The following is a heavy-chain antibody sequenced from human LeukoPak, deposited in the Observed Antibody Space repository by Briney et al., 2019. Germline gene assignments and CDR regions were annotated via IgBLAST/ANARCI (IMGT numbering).Heavy chain of an antibody. CDR2: IYYSGST. CDR3: AREMMIGYWYFDL. CDR1: GGSISSGDYY. Sequence: PSQTLSLTCTVSGGSISSGDYYWSWIRQPPGKGLEWIGYIYYSGSTYYNPSLKSRVTISVDTSKNQFSLKLSSVTAADTAVYYCAREMMIGYWYFDLWGRGTLVTVSS. J-gene: IGHJ2*01. V-gene: IGHV4-30-4*01. D-gene: IGHD3-16*01.